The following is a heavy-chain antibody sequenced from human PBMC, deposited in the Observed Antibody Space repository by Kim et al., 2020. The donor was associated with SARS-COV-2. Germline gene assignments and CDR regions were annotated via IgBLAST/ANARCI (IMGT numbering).Heavy chain of an antibody. Sequence: AEAVKGRFTISRDNSKNTLYLQMNRLRDEDTAVYYCARKPTEDTARYFDYWGQGALVTVSS. D-gene: IGHD1-20*01. V-gene: IGHV3-23*01. J-gene: IGHJ4*02. CDR3: ARKPTEDTARYFDY.